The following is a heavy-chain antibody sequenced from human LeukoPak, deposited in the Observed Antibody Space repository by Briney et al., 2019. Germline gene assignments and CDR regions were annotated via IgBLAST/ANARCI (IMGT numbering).Heavy chain of an antibody. J-gene: IGHJ4*02. CDR3: ASTYFYDSSGFDQ. Sequence: SETLSLTCTVSGGSISSYYWSWIRQPPGKGLEWIGYIYYTGSTNYNPSLKSRVTISVDRSKNQFSLKLSSVTAADTAVYFCASTYFYDSSGFDQWGQGTLVTVSS. D-gene: IGHD3-22*01. V-gene: IGHV4-59*01. CDR1: GGSISSYY. CDR2: IYYTGST.